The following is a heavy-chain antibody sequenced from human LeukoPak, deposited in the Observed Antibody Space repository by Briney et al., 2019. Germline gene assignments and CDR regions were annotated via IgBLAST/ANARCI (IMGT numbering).Heavy chain of an antibody. CDR3: AKGRAPLYDYYYYYMDV. Sequence: PGGSLRLSCAASGFTFSSYGMHWVRQAPGKGLEWVAFIRCDGSNKYYADSVKGRFTISRDNSKNTLYLQMNSLRAEDTAVYYCAKGRAPLYDYYYYYMDVWGKGTTVTISS. J-gene: IGHJ6*03. V-gene: IGHV3-30*02. D-gene: IGHD2/OR15-2a*01. CDR1: GFTFSSYG. CDR2: IRCDGSNK.